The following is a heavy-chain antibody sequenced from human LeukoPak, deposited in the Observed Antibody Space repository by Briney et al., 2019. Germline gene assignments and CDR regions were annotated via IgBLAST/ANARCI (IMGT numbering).Heavy chain of an antibody. CDR3: AREGGPYSSTLRGH. CDR2: MYSSGST. D-gene: IGHD6-19*01. CDR1: GFTVSGNY. V-gene: IGHV3-53*01. J-gene: IGHJ4*02. Sequence: PGGSLRLSCAVSGFTVSGNYMSWVRQAPGKGLEWVSIMYSSGSTDYADSVKGRFTIFRDNSKNTLYLQMNSQGVEDTAVYYCAREGGPYSSTLRGHWGQGTLVTVSS.